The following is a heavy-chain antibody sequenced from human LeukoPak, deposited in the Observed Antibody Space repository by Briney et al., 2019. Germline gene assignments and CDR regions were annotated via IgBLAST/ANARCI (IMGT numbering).Heavy chain of an antibody. J-gene: IGHJ4*02. CDR2: VKQDGSEE. Sequence: GSLRLSCAASGFTFSNYWMSWVRQAPGKGLEWVANVKQDGSEEYYVDSVKGRFTISRDNAKNSLYLQMNSLRAEDTAVYYCARRSGWGLSLWGQGTLVTVSS. V-gene: IGHV3-7*01. CDR3: ARRSGWGLSL. CDR1: GFTFSNYW. D-gene: IGHD6-19*01.